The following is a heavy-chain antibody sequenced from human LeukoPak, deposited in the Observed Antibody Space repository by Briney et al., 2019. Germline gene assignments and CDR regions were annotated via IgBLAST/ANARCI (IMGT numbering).Heavy chain of an antibody. CDR3: ARTIVGANAAFDY. J-gene: IGHJ4*02. CDR1: GYTFTAYY. CDR2: IIPKSGGT. V-gene: IGHV1-2*02. Sequence: ASVKVSCKTSGYTFTAYYIHWVRQAPGQGLEWMGWIIPKSGGTNYAQKFQGRVTMTRDTSISTAYMELSRLRSDDTAVYYCARTIVGANAAFDYWGQGTLVTVSS. D-gene: IGHD1-26*01.